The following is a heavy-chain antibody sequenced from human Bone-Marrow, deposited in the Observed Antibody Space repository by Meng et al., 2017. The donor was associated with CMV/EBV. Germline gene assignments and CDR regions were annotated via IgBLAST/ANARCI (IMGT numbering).Heavy chain of an antibody. CDR2: ISYDGSNK. D-gene: IGHD3-9*01. J-gene: IGHJ4*02. Sequence: GESLKISCAASGFTFSSYAMHWVRQAPGKGLEWMAVISYDGSNKYYADSVKGRFTISRDNSKNTLYLQMNSLRAEDTAVYYCEMSDILTGLEGYWGQGTLVTVSS. V-gene: IGHV3-30-3*01. CDR3: EMSDILTGLEGY. CDR1: GFTFSSYA.